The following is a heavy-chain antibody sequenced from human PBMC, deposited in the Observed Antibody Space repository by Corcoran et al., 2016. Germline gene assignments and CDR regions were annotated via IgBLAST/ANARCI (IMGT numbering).Heavy chain of an antibody. CDR3: WSSLPVIVVVVREWLDP. D-gene: IGHD2-15*01. J-gene: IGHJ5*02. CDR1: GYTFTSYY. V-gene: IGHV1-46*01. CDR2: INPSGGSK. Sequence: QVQLVQSGAEVKKPGASVKVSCKASGYTFTSYYMHWVRQAPGQGLEWMGIINPSGGSKSYAQKFKGRVSMTRDTSTSTVYMELSSLRSEDTAVYYCWSSLPVIVVVVREWLDPWGQGTLVTISS.